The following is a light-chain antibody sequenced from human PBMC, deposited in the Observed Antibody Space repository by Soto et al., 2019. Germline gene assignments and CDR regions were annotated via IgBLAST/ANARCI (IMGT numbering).Light chain of an antibody. Sequence: DIQMTQSPSSLSASVGDRVTITCRASQGISNYLAWYQQIPGKVPKLLISAASTVQSGVPSRFSGSGSGTDFTLTISSLQPEDDATYYCQKYTNVPTFGGGTKVEIK. V-gene: IGKV1-27*01. CDR3: QKYTNVPT. CDR2: AAS. CDR1: QGISNY. J-gene: IGKJ4*01.